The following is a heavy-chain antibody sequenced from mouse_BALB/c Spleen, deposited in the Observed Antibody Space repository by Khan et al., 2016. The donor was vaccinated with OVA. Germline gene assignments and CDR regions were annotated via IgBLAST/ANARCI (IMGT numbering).Heavy chain of an antibody. CDR2: ISSGGSYT. Sequence: EVELVESGGDLVRPGGSLKLSCAASGFSFSSYSMSWVRQTPEKRLEWVATISSGGSYTYSPDSVKGRFTISSANAKTTLYLQMSSLKSDDTALYYCTRDRGYYDSRPYFDYWGQGTTLTVAS. J-gene: IGHJ2*01. D-gene: IGHD1-1*01. CDR3: TRDRGYYDSRPYFDY. V-gene: IGHV5-6-4*01. CDR1: GFSFSSYS.